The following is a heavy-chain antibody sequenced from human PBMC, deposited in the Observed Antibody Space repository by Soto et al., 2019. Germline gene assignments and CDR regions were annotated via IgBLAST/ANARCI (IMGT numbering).Heavy chain of an antibody. CDR2: ISYDGSNK. V-gene: IGHV3-30*18. J-gene: IGHJ4*02. CDR3: AKGYYDSSGYPPDY. Sequence: PVGSLRLSCAASGFTFSSYGMHWVRQAPGKGLEWVAVISYDGSNKYYADSVKGRFTISRDNSKNTLYLQMNSLRAEDTAVYYCAKGYYDSSGYPPDYWGQGTLVTVSS. CDR1: GFTFSSYG. D-gene: IGHD3-22*01.